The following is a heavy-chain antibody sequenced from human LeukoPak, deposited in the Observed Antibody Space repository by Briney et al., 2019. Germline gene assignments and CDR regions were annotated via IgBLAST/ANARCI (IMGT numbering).Heavy chain of an antibody. CDR1: GYSISSGYY. J-gene: IGHJ4*02. CDR2: IYHSGST. CDR3: AANSADYNTLGSSYKV. Sequence: SETLSLTCTVSGYSISSGYYWGWIRQPPGKGLEWIGSIYHSGSTYYNPSLKSRVTISVDTSENQFSLKLSSVTAADTAVYYCAANSADYNTLGSSYKVWGQGTLVTVSS. D-gene: IGHD3-10*01. V-gene: IGHV4-38-2*02.